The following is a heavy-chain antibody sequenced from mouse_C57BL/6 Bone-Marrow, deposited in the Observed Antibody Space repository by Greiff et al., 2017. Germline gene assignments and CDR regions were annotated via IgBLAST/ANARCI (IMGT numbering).Heavy chain of an antibody. D-gene: IGHD2-1*01. Sequence: QVQLQQPGAELVMPGASVKLSCKASGYTFTSYWMHWVKQRPGQGLEWIGEIDPSDSYTNYNQKFKGKATLTVDKSSSTAYMQLSSLTSEDSAVYYCARWGDGNYWYFDVWGTGTTVTVSS. J-gene: IGHJ1*03. CDR3: ARWGDGNYWYFDV. V-gene: IGHV1-69*01. CDR1: GYTFTSYW. CDR2: IDPSDSYT.